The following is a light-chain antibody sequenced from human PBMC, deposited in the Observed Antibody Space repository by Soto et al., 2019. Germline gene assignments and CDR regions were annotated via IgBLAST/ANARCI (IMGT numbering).Light chain of an antibody. CDR2: AAS. V-gene: IGKV1-9*01. CDR3: QQFNSYPIT. CDR1: QGISSN. Sequence: DIQLTHSPPFVFPSXDAGVTITXXASQGISSNLAWYQQKPGKAPKLLIYAASTLQSGVPSRFSGSGSGTEFTLTISSLQPEDFATYYCQQFNSYPITFGQGTRLEIK. J-gene: IGKJ5*01.